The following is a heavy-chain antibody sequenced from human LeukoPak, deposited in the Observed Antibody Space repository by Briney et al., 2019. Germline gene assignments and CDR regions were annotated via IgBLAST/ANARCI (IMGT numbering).Heavy chain of an antibody. J-gene: IGHJ4*02. CDR2: IIPILGIA. D-gene: IGHD3-22*01. CDR3: AKVLGYYDSSGYYQEGGFDY. V-gene: IGHV1-69*04. CDR1: GGTFSSYA. Sequence: SVPDSRKASGGTFSSYAISWVRQAPGQGLEWMGRIIPILGIANYAQKFQGRVTITADKSTSTAYMELSSLRSEDTALYYCAKVLGYYDSSGYYQEGGFDYWGERSLLTVSS.